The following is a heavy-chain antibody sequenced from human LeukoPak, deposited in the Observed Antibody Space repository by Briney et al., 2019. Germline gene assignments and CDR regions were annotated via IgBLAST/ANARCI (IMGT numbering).Heavy chain of an antibody. CDR1: GYTFTGYY. Sequence: GASVKVSCKASGYTFTGYYMHWVRQAPGQGLEWMGWINPNSGGTNYAQKFQGRVTMARDTSISTAYMELSRLRSDDTAVYYCARGYYDFWSGYMVGRDYYYYYMDVWGKGTTVTVSS. CDR3: ARGYYDFWSGYMVGRDYYYYYMDV. V-gene: IGHV1-2*02. D-gene: IGHD3-3*01. CDR2: INPNSGGT. J-gene: IGHJ6*03.